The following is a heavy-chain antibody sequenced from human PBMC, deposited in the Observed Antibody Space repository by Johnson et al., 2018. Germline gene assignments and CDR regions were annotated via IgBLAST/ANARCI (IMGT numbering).Heavy chain of an antibody. CDR3: VRGMYGMDV. CDR1: GFTFSSYW. J-gene: IGHJ6*02. Sequence: VQLVQSGGGLVEPGGSLRLCCAASGFTFSSYWMRWVRQAPGKGREWVATIKQDGSEKYYVDSVRGRFISSRDNAKNSLYLHMNSLRDEEPAVSYCVRGMYGMDVWGQGTTFTVSS. V-gene: IGHV3-7*01. D-gene: IGHD2-8*01. CDR2: IKQDGSEK.